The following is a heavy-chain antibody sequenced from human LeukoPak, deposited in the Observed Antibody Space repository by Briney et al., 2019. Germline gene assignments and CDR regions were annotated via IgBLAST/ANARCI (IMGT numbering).Heavy chain of an antibody. CDR3: AKNKYFGSGSYDY. J-gene: IGHJ4*02. CDR1: GFTFSSYA. D-gene: IGHD3-10*01. CDR2: ISGSGADT. V-gene: IGHV3-23*01. Sequence: GGSLRLSCAASGFTFSSYAMSWVRQAPGKGLEWVSTISGSGADTYYADSVKGRFTISRDNSKNTLYLQMNSLRAEDTALYYCAKNKYFGSGSYDYWGQGTLVTVSS.